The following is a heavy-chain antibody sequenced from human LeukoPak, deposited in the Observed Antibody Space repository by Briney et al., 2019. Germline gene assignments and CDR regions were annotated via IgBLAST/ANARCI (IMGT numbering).Heavy chain of an antibody. CDR3: ARALEAGIFDI. CDR2: IKEDETAK. V-gene: IGHV3-7*01. CDR1: GFTFDDYG. Sequence: GGSLRLSCAASGFTFDDYGMSWVRQAPGKGLEWVANIKEDETAKYYVDSVRGRFTSSRDNAKNSLYLQMNSLRAEDTAVYYSARALEAGIFDIWGQGTLVTVSS. J-gene: IGHJ3*02. D-gene: IGHD6-13*01.